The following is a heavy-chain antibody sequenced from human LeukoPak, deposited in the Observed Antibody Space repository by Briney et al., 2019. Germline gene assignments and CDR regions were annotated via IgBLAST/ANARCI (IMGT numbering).Heavy chain of an antibody. V-gene: IGHV3-23*01. CDR2: ISGSGGST. J-gene: IGHJ4*02. CDR1: GFTFSSYA. CDR3: AKAASKIVVVPAAHFDY. D-gene: IGHD2-2*01. Sequence: GGSLRLSCAASGFTFSSYAMSWVRQAPGKGLEWVSAISGSGGSTYCADSVKGRFTISRDNSKNTLYLQMNSLRAEDTAVYYCAKAASKIVVVPAAHFDYWGQGTLVTVSS.